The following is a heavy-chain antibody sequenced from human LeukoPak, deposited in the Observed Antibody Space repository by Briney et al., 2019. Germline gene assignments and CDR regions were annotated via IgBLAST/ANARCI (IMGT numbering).Heavy chain of an antibody. V-gene: IGHV1-2*02. CDR1: GYTFTGYY. CDR3: ARGGSYYLTPIDY. CDR2: INPNSGGT. Sequence: GASVKVPCKASGYTFTGYYMHWVRQTPGQGLEWMGWINPNSGGTNYAQKFQGRVTMTRDTSISTAYMELSRLRSDDTAVYYCARGGSYYLTPIDYWGQGTLVTVSS. J-gene: IGHJ4*02. D-gene: IGHD3-10*01.